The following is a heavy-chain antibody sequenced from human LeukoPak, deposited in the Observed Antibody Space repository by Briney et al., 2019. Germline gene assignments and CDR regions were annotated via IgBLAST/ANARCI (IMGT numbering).Heavy chain of an antibody. CDR1: GGSISSSSYY. CDR3: ARRFYRRITIFGEAEYFDY. Sequence: SETLSLTCTVSGGSISSSSYYWGWIRQPPGKGLEWIGSIYYSGSTYYNPSLKSRVTISVDTSKNQFSLKLSSVTAADTAVYYCARRFYRRITIFGEAEYFDYWGQGTLVTVSS. J-gene: IGHJ4*02. D-gene: IGHD3-9*01. CDR2: IYYSGST. V-gene: IGHV4-39*07.